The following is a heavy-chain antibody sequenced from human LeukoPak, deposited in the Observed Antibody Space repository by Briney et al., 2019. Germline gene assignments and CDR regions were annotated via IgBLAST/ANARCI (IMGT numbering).Heavy chain of an antibody. Sequence: ASVKVSCKASGYTFTSYYMHWVRQAPGQGLEWMGIINPSGGSTSYAQKFQGRVTMTRDTSTSTVYMELSSLRSEDTAVYYCARDGGWAYGDHPIEYWGQGTQVTVSS. CDR3: ARDGGWAYGDHPIEY. CDR2: INPSGGST. D-gene: IGHD4-17*01. CDR1: GYTFTSYY. V-gene: IGHV1-46*01. J-gene: IGHJ4*02.